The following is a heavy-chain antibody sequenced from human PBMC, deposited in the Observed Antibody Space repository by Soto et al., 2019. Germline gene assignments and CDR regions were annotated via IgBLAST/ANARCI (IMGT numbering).Heavy chain of an antibody. CDR3: ESHHLFGAAVY. CDR2: ISAYNGNT. V-gene: IGHV1-18*04. J-gene: IGHJ4*02. Sequence: QVQLVQSGAEVKKPGASVKVSCKASGYTFTSYGISWVRQAPGQGLEWMGWISAYNGNTNYAQKHQRRDTMTTDTTTSTVDVELRSLRSDDTAVYYCESHHLFGAAVYLRKGTLVTVSS. D-gene: IGHD3-10*02. CDR1: GYTFTSYG.